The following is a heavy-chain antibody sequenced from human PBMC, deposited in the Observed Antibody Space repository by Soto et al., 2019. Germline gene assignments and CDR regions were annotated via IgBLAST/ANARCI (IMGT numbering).Heavy chain of an antibody. CDR3: VRESEDLTSNFDY. Sequence: EVQLVESGGGLVRPGGSLRLSCAASGFTFSSYSMNWVRQAPGKGLEWVSSISSTTNYIYYADSMKGRFTVSRDNAKNSVYLDMNSLSAEDTAVYYCVRESEDLTSNFDYWGQGTLVTVSS. V-gene: IGHV3-21*01. CDR2: ISSTTNYI. CDR1: GFTFSSYS. J-gene: IGHJ4*02.